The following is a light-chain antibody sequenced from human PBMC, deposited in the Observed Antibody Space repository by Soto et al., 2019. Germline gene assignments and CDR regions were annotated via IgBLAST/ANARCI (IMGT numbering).Light chain of an antibody. J-gene: IGKJ5*01. V-gene: IGKV3-11*01. CDR2: DAS. CDR3: QQRKNWPRIT. Sequence: EIVLTQFPATLSLFPGETATLSCRASQTVGTYLAWYQQKPGKAPRLLISDASNRATGVPTRFSGSGSGTDFTLTISSLEPEDFAVYFCQQRKNWPRITFGQGTRLEIK. CDR1: QTVGTY.